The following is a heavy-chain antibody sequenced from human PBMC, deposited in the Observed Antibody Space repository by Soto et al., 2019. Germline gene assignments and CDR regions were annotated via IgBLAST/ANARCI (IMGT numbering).Heavy chain of an antibody. CDR3: ARVTYYDFWSGYYRFLGGDYYYYYMDV. CDR1: GFSFSSYW. V-gene: IGHV3-74*01. J-gene: IGHJ6*03. Sequence: GGSPRLSSAASGFSFSSYWLHWVRQAPGKGLVWVSRINSAGSSTSYADSVKGRFTISRDNAKNTLYLQMNSLRAEDTAVYYCARVTYYDFWSGYYRFLGGDYYYYYMDVWGKGTTVTVSS. D-gene: IGHD3-3*01. CDR2: INSAGSST.